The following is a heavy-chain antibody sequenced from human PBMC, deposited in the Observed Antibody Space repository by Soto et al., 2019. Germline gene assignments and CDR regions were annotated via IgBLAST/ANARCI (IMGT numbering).Heavy chain of an antibody. CDR1: GGSISTSPYY. CDR3: ARRGVERGMDV. Sequence: QLQLQESGPGLVKPSETLSLTCTVSGGSISTSPYYWGWIRQPPGKGLEWIGSTHYSGSTYYNPYLKSRVTIAVDASKNQISLKLSSVTAADTAVYYCARRGVERGMDVWGQGTTVTVSS. CDR2: THYSGST. D-gene: IGHD3-10*01. J-gene: IGHJ6*02. V-gene: IGHV4-39*01.